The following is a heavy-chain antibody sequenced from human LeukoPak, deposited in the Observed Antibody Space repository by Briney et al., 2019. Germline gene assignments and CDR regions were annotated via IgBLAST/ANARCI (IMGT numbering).Heavy chain of an antibody. Sequence: ASVKVSCKASGYTFTSYGISWVRQAPGQGLEWMGWISAYNGNTNYAQKLQGRVTMTTDTSTGTAYMELRSLRSDDTAVYYCARVGAYSYGYGGSNYYFDYWGQGTLVTVSS. CDR1: GYTFTSYG. CDR2: ISAYNGNT. D-gene: IGHD5-18*01. J-gene: IGHJ4*02. CDR3: ARVGAYSYGYGGSNYYFDY. V-gene: IGHV1-18*01.